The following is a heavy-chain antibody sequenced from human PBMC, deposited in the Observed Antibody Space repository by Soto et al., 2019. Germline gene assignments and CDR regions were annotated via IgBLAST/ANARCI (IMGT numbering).Heavy chain of an antibody. Sequence: PGGSLRLSCAASGFTFSSYAMSWVRQAPGKGLEWVSAISGSAATTFYADSVKGRFTVSRDNSKNTLYLQMNSLRAEDTAVYYCARGPRYCSGYSCDYYMDVWGKGTKVTVSS. CDR3: ARGPRYCSGYSCDYYMDV. CDR1: GFTFSSYA. J-gene: IGHJ6*03. D-gene: IGHD2-15*01. CDR2: ISGSAATT. V-gene: IGHV3-23*01.